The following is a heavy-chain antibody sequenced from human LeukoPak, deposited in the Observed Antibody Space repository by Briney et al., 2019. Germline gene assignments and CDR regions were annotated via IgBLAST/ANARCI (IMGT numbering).Heavy chain of an antibody. J-gene: IGHJ4*02. Sequence: PGGSLRLFCAASGFTFSDYSMNWVRQAPGKGLEWISYIDSSSGTIYYADSVKGRFTISRDNAKNSLYLQMNSLRAEDTAVYYCARDPSRRYDYWGQGTLVTVSS. V-gene: IGHV3-48*01. CDR2: IDSSSGTI. CDR3: ARDPSRRYDY. CDR1: GFTFSDYS.